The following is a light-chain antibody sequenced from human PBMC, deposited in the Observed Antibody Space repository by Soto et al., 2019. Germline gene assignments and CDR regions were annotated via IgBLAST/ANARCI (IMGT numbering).Light chain of an antibody. CDR2: GES. J-gene: IGKJ1*01. CDR1: QSVSSSY. Sequence: EIVMTQSPATLSVSPGERATLSCRASQSVSSSYLAWYQQKTGQAPRILIYGESSRATGIPDRFSGSGSGTDLNLTISRLEPEDFAVYYCQKYGSSPPTCGQGTKVDIK. V-gene: IGKV3-20*01. CDR3: QKYGSSPPT.